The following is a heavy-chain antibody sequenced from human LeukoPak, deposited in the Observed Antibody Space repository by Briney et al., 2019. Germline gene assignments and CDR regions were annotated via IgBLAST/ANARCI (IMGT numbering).Heavy chain of an antibody. D-gene: IGHD6-19*01. V-gene: IGHV3-74*01. CDR3: ARGDSSGWYTHYYYYMDV. CDR2: VNSDGSST. CDR1: GFTFSSYW. Sequence: GGSLRLSCAASGFTFSSYWMHWVRHAPRKGLVWVSRVNSDGSSTSYADSVKGRFTISRDNAKNTLYLQMNSLRAEDTAVYYCARGDSSGWYTHYYYYMDVWGKGTTVTVPS. J-gene: IGHJ6*03.